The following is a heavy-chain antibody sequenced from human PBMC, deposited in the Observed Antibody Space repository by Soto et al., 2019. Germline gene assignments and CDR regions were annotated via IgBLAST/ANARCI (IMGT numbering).Heavy chain of an antibody. V-gene: IGHV4-39*01. CDR1: GGSISSSSYY. D-gene: IGHD5-12*01. CDR3: ARHAVATMGITDNWFDP. Sequence: PSETLSLTCTVSGGSISSSSYYWGWIRQPPGKGLEWIGSIYYSGSTYYNPSLKSRVTISVDTSKNQFSLKLSSVTAADTAVYYCARHAVATMGITDNWFDPWGQGTLVTVSS. J-gene: IGHJ5*02. CDR2: IYYSGST.